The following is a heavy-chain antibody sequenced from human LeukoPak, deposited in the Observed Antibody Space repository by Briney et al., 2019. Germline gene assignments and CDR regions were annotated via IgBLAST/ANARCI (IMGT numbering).Heavy chain of an antibody. V-gene: IGHV4-59*11. CDR1: TDSFGSHY. Sequence: PSETLSLTCAVSTDSFGSHYGSWLRQPRGKGREGIGHISYIGCTNYNPSLKSRVTISVDTSKNQFSLKLSSVTAADTAVYYCARGGTEGSWGQGTLVTVSS. J-gene: IGHJ5*02. D-gene: IGHD1-7*01. CDR2: ISYIGCT. CDR3: ARGGTEGS.